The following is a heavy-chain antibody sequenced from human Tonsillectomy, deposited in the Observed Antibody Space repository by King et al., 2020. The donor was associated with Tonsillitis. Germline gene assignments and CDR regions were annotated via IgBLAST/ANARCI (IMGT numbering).Heavy chain of an antibody. CDR3: ARDQTTTSNDFYYHVMDV. J-gene: IGHJ6*02. V-gene: IGHV4-31*03. CDR1: GGSIRNGGYY. Sequence: QLQESGPGLVKPSQTLSLTCTVSGGSIRNGGYYWSWIRQHPGKGLEWIGYIYYSGSTYYNPSLKSRVTISVDTSKNQFSLELSSVTAADTAVYYCARDQTTTSNDFYYHVMDVWGQGTTVTVS. CDR2: IYYSGST. D-gene: IGHD4-11*01.